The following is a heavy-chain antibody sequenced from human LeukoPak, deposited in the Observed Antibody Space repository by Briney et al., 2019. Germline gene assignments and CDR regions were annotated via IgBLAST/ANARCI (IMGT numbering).Heavy chain of an antibody. CDR2: ISSDGSST. CDR3: ARGYSYDSSGPEDY. J-gene: IGHJ4*02. D-gene: IGHD3-22*01. V-gene: IGHV3-74*01. Sequence: GGSLRLSCAASGFTFSRYWMHWVRQAPGKGLVWVSRISSDGSSTSYADSVKGRFTISRDNAKNTLYLQMNSLRAEDTALYYCARGYSYDSSGPEDYWGQGTPVTVSS. CDR1: GFTFSRYW.